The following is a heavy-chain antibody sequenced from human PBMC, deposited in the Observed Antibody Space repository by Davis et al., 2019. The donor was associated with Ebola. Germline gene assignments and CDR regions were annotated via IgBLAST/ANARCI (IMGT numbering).Heavy chain of an antibody. Sequence: GESLKISCAASGFSFSSYWMSWVRQAPGKGLEWVASIKQDGSEKYYVDSVKGRFTISRDNAKNSLYLQMNSLRAEDTAVYYCAKDAGYSNYMGYYYGMDVWGQGTTVTVSS. CDR2: IKQDGSEK. V-gene: IGHV3-7*01. J-gene: IGHJ6*02. CDR1: GFSFSSYW. CDR3: AKDAGYSNYMGYYYGMDV. D-gene: IGHD4-11*01.